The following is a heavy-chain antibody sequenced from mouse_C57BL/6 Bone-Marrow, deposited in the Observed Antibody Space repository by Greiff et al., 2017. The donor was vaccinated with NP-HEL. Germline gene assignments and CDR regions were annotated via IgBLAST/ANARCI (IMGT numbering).Heavy chain of an antibody. CDR1: GYTFTDYY. D-gene: IGHD1-1*01. Sequence: QVQLQQSGAELVRPGASVKLSCTASGYTFTDYYINWVKQRPGQGLEWIARIYPGSGHTYYNEKFKGKATLTAEKSSSTAYMQLSSLTSEDSAVYFCARDYYGRKDAMDYWGQGTSVTVSS. J-gene: IGHJ4*01. V-gene: IGHV1-76*01. CDR2: IYPGSGHT. CDR3: ARDYYGRKDAMDY.